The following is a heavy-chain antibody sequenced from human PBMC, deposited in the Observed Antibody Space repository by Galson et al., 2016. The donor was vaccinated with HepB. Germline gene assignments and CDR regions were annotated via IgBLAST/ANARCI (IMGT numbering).Heavy chain of an antibody. CDR2: INHSGST. CDR1: GGSFSGYY. Sequence: SLSLTCAVYGGSFSGYYWSWIRQPPGKGLEWIGEINHSGSTNYNPSLKSRVTISVDTSKNQFSLKLSSVTAADTAVYYCARGDNPDYGDYASAYYYMDVWGKGTTVTVSS. CDR3: ARGDNPDYGDYASAYYYMDV. D-gene: IGHD4-17*01. J-gene: IGHJ6*03. V-gene: IGHV4-34*01.